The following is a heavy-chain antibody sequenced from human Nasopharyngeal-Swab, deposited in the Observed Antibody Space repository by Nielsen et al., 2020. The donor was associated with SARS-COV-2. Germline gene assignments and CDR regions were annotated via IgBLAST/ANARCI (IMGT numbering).Heavy chain of an antibody. Sequence: LSLTCAASGFTLSSYEMNWVRQAPGKGLEWLSYISSSGTTIYYADSVKGRFTIYRDNAKNSLYLQMNSLRAEDTSLYYCARDRSGYYDFDYWGQGTLVTVSS. V-gene: IGHV3-48*03. CDR1: GFTLSSYE. J-gene: IGHJ4*02. D-gene: IGHD3-22*01. CDR2: ISSSGTTI. CDR3: ARDRSGYYDFDY.